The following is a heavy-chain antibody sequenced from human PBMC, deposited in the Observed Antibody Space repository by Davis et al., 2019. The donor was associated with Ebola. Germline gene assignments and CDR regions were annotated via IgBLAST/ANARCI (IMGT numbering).Heavy chain of an antibody. V-gene: IGHV4-59*12. CDR3: ARGPSIWGFDY. CDR2: IYNSGRS. CDR1: GGSISTNY. J-gene: IGHJ4*02. Sequence: SETLSLTCTVSGGSISTNYWTWVLQTPGKELEWIGYIYNSGRSTYNPSLKSRVTMSIDTSKMQFSLKLSSVTAADTAVYYCARGPSIWGFDYWGQGTLVTVSS. D-gene: IGHD7-27*01.